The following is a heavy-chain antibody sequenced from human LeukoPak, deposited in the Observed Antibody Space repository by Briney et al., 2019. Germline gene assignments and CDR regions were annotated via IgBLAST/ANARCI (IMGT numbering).Heavy chain of an antibody. D-gene: IGHD6-6*01. CDR1: GGFISSYY. Sequence: SETLSLTCTVSGGFISSYYWSWIRQPPGKGLEWIGYIYYSGSTNYNPSLKSRVTISVDTSKNQFSLKLSSVTAADTAVYYCARGWHEYSSPQGFDYWGQGTLVTVSS. CDR3: ARGWHEYSSPQGFDY. J-gene: IGHJ4*02. V-gene: IGHV4-59*01. CDR2: IYYSGST.